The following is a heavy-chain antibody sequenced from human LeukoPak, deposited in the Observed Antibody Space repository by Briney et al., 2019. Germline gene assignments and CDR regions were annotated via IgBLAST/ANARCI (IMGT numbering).Heavy chain of an antibody. D-gene: IGHD3-10*01. J-gene: IGHJ5*02. V-gene: IGHV3-23*01. CDR3: AKLGTPTADYYGSNDNWFDP. CDR1: GFTFSSYA. CDR2: ISGSGGST. Sequence: GGSLRLSCAASGFTFSSYAMSWVRQAPGKGLEWVSAISGSGGSTYYADSVKGRFTISRDNSKNTLYLQMNSLRAEDTAVYYCAKLGTPTADYYGSNDNWFDPWGQGTLVTVSS.